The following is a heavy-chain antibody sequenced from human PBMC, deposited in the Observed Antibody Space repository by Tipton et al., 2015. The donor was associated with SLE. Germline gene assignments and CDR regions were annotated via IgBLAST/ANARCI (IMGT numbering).Heavy chain of an antibody. Sequence: QSGAEVKKPGSSVKVSCKASGGTFSSYAISWVRQAPGQGLEWMGGIIPIFGTANYAQKFQGRVTITADESTSTAYMELSSLRSEDTAVYCCASELDCRSTSCYFYGMDVWGQGTTVTVSS. CDR3: ASELDCRSTSCYFYGMDV. V-gene: IGHV1-69*01. CDR1: GGTFSSYA. D-gene: IGHD2-2*01. J-gene: IGHJ6*02. CDR2: IIPIFGTA.